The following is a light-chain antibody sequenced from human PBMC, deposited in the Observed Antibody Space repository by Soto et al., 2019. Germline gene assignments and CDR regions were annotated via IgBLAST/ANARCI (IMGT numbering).Light chain of an antibody. CDR1: QSLLHSNGYNY. CDR2: SGS. J-gene: IGKJ3*01. V-gene: IGKV2-28*01. Sequence: DIVMTQSPLSLPVTPGEPASISCRSGQSLLHSNGYNYLDWYLQKPGQSPHLLIYSGSNRASGVPDRFSGSGSGTDFTLEISRVEAEDVGVYYCMQALQTPFTFGPGTKVDIK. CDR3: MQALQTPFT.